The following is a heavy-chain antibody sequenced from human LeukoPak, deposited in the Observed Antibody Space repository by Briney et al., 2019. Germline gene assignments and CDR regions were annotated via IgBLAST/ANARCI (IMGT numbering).Heavy chain of an antibody. CDR1: GFTFSSYG. D-gene: IGHD1-26*01. CDR2: IRYDGNNK. CDR3: AKGTVGAYEIDY. V-gene: IGHV3-30*02. Sequence: GGSLRLSCAASGFTFSSYGLHWVRQAPGRGLEWVAFIRYDGNNKYYADSVKGRFTISRDNSKNTLYLQMNSLRTEDTTVYYCAKGTVGAYEIDYWGQGTLVTVSS. J-gene: IGHJ4*02.